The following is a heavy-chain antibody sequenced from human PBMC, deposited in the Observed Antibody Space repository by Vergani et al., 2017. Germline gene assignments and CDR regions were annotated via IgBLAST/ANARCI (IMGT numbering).Heavy chain of an antibody. V-gene: IGHV3-30*02. D-gene: IGHD3-10*01. CDR1: GFSFNTYS. J-gene: IGHJ4*02. Sequence: QVQLVETGGGVVQPGGSLRLYCATSGFSFNTYSAHWVRQAPGKGLEWVAFIGYDGRIKYNVDSVKGRFTISRDTSKKTLSLQMRSLRADDTAVYYCARLRGSGSSPHYFDQWGQGTLVTVSS. CDR3: ARLRGSGSSPHYFDQ. CDR2: IGYDGRIK.